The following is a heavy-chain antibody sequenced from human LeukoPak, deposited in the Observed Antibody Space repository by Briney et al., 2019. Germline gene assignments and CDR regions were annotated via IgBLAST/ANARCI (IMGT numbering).Heavy chain of an antibody. Sequence: GGSLRLSCAASGFTFDDYAMHWVRQAPGKGLEWVSLISGAGGSIYYADSVKGRFTISRDNSKNSLYLQMNSLRTEDTAFYYCAKDTLNWGSVDYWGQGTLVTVSS. CDR1: GFTFDDYA. J-gene: IGHJ4*02. CDR3: AKDTLNWGSVDY. D-gene: IGHD7-27*01. V-gene: IGHV3-43*02. CDR2: ISGAGGSI.